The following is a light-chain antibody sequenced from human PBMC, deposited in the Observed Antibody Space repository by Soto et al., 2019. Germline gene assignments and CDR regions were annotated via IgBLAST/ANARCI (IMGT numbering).Light chain of an antibody. V-gene: IGLV1-40*01. CDR2: GNK. CDR3: QSYDRSLSAWV. J-gene: IGLJ3*02. Sequence: QSVLTQPPSVSGAPGQRVIISCTGSSSNIGAGYDAHWYQQIPGTAPKLLVYGNKNRPSGVPDRFSGSKSGTSASLAITGLQTEDEADYYCQSYDRSLSAWVFGGGTKVTVL. CDR1: SSNIGAGYD.